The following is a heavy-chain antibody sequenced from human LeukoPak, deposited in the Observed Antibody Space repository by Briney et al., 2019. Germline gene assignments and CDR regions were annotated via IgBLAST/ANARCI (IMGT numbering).Heavy chain of an antibody. J-gene: IGHJ4*02. CDR2: IYYSGST. CDR3: AKRFDS. CDR1: GGSIGSYY. Sequence: SETLSLTCTVSGGSIGSYYWSWIRQPPGKGLEWIGYIYYSGSTNYNPSLKSRVTISLDTSKNQFSLKLSSVTAADTAVYYCAKRFDSWGQGTLVTVSS. V-gene: IGHV4-59*13.